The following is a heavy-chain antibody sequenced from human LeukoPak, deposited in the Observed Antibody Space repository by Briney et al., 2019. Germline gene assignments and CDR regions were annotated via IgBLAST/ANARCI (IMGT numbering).Heavy chain of an antibody. CDR2: IKQDGSEK. CDR3: ARALLVPGIQLWFDY. D-gene: IGHD5-18*01. J-gene: IGHJ5*01. Sequence: GGSLRLSCAASGFTFSSYWMSWVRQAPGKGLEWVANIKQDGSEKYFVDSVKGRFTISRDKAKNSLYLQMSSLRAEDTAVYYCARALLVPGIQLWFDYWGQGTLVTVSS. V-gene: IGHV3-7*01. CDR1: GFTFSSYW.